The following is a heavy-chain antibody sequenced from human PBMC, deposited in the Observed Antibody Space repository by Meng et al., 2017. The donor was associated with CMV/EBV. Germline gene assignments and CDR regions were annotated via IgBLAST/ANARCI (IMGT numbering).Heavy chain of an antibody. J-gene: IGHJ6*02. V-gene: IGHV4-34*01. CDR1: GGSFNNYY. CDR3: AIYFYDYAMDV. CDR2: INHSGST. Sequence: SQTPSLTRVIYGGSFNNYYWNWIRQPPGKGLEWIGEINHSGSTTYNPSLKSRVTVSVDTSKNQFSLRLSSVTAADTAVYYCAIYFYDYAMDVWGQGTTVTVSS.